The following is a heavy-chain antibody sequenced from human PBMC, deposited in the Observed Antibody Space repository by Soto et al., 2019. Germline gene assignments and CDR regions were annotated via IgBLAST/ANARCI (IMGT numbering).Heavy chain of an antibody. CDR1: GGSISSGDYY. D-gene: IGHD6-6*01. J-gene: IGHJ5*02. Sequence: QVQLQESGPGLVKPSQTLSLTCTVSGGSISSGDYYWSWIRQPPGKGLERIGYIYYSGSTYYNPSLRSRVTISVDTSKNEYFLKLSFVTAAATAVYYGAREQGFSSSSGNNWFDPWGQGTLVTVSS. V-gene: IGHV4-30-4*01. CDR2: IYYSGST. CDR3: AREQGFSSSSGNNWFDP.